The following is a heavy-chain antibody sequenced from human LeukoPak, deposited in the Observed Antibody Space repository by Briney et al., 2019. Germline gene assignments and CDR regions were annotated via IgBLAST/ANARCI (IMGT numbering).Heavy chain of an antibody. CDR1: GGSISSYY. D-gene: IGHD3-22*01. V-gene: IGHV4-4*07. CDR3: AGRGVSTGWTFDY. J-gene: IGHJ4*01. CDR2: IHTSGST. Sequence: SETLSLTCSVSGGSISSYYWSWIRQPAGKGLEWIAQIHTSGSTNFNPSLMSRITMSVDTPKNLFSLMISSVTAADTAIYYCAGRGVSTGWTFDYWGHGTLVTVSS.